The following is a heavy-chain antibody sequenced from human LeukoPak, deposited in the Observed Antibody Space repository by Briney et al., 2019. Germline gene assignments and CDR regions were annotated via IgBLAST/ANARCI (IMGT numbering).Heavy chain of an antibody. CDR2: IYYSGST. V-gene: IGHV4-39*01. J-gene: IGHJ4*02. CDR1: GGSISSSSYY. Sequence: PSETLSLTRTVSGGSISSSSYYWGWIRQPPGKGLEWIGSIYYSGSTYYNPSLKSRVTISVDTSKNQFSLKLSSVTAADTAVYYCTDSRKYYYDSSGYRYSFHDYWGQGTLVTVSS. D-gene: IGHD3-22*01. CDR3: TDSRKYYYDSSGYRYSFHDY.